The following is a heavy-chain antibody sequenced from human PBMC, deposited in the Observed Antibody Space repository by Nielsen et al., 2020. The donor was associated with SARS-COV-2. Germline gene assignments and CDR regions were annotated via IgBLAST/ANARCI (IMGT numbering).Heavy chain of an antibody. Sequence: WVRQAPGQGLEWMGGIIPIFGTANYAQKFQGRVTITADESTSTAYMELSSLRSDDTAVYYCARGSNYDYVWGSYRYYGMDVWGQGTTVTVSS. CDR3: ARGSNYDYVWGSYRYYGMDV. V-gene: IGHV1-69*01. CDR2: IIPIFGTA. D-gene: IGHD3-16*02. J-gene: IGHJ6*02.